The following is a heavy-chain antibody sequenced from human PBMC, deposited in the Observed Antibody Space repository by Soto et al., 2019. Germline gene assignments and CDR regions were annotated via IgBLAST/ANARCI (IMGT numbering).Heavy chain of an antibody. V-gene: IGHV3-23*01. J-gene: IGHJ4*02. D-gene: IGHD3-22*01. CDR3: ARFDYYDSSGYLDFGPK. CDR2: ISGSGNSA. Sequence: GGSLRLSCAASGFTFSSYAMSWVRQAPGKGLEWVSAISGSGNSAYYADSVKGRFTISRDNSKNTLYLQMNSLRAEDTAVYYCARFDYYDSSGYLDFGPKWGQGTLVTVSS. CDR1: GFTFSSYA.